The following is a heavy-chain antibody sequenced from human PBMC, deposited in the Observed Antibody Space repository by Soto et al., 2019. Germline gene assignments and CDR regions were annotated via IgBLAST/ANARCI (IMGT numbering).Heavy chain of an antibody. Sequence: GGSLILSCTASGFTFVDYAMSWFRQAPGKGLEWAGFIRSKAYGGTTEYAASVKGRFTISRDDSKSIAYLQMNSLKTEDTAVYYCTTNYYDSSGYDNWIDPWGQGTLVTVSS. J-gene: IGHJ5*02. V-gene: IGHV3-49*03. CDR1: GFTFVDYA. CDR2: IRSKAYGGTT. D-gene: IGHD3-22*01. CDR3: TTNYYDSSGYDNWIDP.